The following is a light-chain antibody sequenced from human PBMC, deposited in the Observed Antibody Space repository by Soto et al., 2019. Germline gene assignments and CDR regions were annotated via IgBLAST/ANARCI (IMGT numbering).Light chain of an antibody. CDR3: QLSHTTLP. CDR2: GAS. Sequence: DIQMTQSTSSLSASVGDRVTITCRASQTIATFLNWYQQKPGKAPKLLIYGASTLQSGVPSRFSGSGSGADFTLTISSLQPEDSATYYCQLSHTTLPFCQVARLAI. CDR1: QTIATF. J-gene: IGKJ5*01. V-gene: IGKV1-39*01.